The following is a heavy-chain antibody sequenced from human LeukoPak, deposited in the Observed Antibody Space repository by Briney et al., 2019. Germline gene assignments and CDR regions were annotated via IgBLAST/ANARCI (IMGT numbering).Heavy chain of an antibody. Sequence: SETLSLTCTVSGGSISSYYWSWIRQPPGKGLEWIGYIYYSGSTNYNPSLKSRVTISVDTSKNQFSLKLSSVTAADTAVYYCAREPAGYSSGWYAFDYRGQGTLVTVSS. CDR2: IYYSGST. CDR1: GGSISSYY. CDR3: AREPAGYSSGWYAFDY. D-gene: IGHD6-19*01. J-gene: IGHJ4*02. V-gene: IGHV4-59*01.